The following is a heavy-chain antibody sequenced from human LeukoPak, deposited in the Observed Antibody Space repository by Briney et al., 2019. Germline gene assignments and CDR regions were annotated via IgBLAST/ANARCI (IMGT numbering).Heavy chain of an antibody. J-gene: IGHJ6*02. V-gene: IGHV4-61*05. CDR3: ARRIAVAGKRHYYYGMDV. CDR1: GGSISSSSYY. CDR2: IYYSGST. D-gene: IGHD6-19*01. Sequence: SETLSLTCTVSGGSISSSSYYWSWIRQPPGKGLEWIGYIYYSGSTNYNPSLKSRVTISVDTSKNQFSLKLSSVTAADTAVYYCARRIAVAGKRHYYYGMDVWGQGTTVTVSS.